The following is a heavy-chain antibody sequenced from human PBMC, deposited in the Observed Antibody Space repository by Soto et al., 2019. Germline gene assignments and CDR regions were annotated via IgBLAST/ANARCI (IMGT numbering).Heavy chain of an antibody. CDR3: SRDGIGFAVDF. CDR1: GFTFSIYW. Sequence: PGGSLRISCAASGFTFSIYWMHWVRHIPGKGLVWVARLNGDGRITQYAGSVKGRFTISRDNAKNTLYLQMSSLRAEDTAVYYCSRDGIGFAVDFWGLGSLVTVYS. CDR2: LNGDGRIT. V-gene: IGHV3-74*01. J-gene: IGHJ2*01. D-gene: IGHD6-25*01.